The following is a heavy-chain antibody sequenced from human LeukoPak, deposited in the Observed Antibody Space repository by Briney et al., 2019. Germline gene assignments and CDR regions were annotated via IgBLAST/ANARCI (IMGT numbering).Heavy chain of an antibody. V-gene: IGHV4-34*01. CDR3: ARDVVVVPAAIHYGMDV. J-gene: IGHJ6*02. Sequence: SETLPLTCAVYGGSFSDYFWGWIRQPPGKGLEWIGEINHSGRTYYNPSLKSRVTISVDTSKNQFSLNLSSVTAADTAVYYCARDVVVVPAAIHYGMDVWGQGTTVTVSS. D-gene: IGHD2-2*01. CDR2: INHSGRT. CDR1: GGSFSDYF.